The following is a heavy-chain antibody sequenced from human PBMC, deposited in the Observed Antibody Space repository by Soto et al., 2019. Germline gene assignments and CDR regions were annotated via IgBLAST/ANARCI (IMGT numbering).Heavy chain of an antibody. D-gene: IGHD2-2*01. J-gene: IGHJ6*02. CDR3: AKKASCGSSTCYLPNDYYYFYGMDV. CDR2: ISGGGGVT. Sequence: QPGGSLRLSCAASGFTFSSYAMTWVRQAPGKGLEWVSSISGGGGVTYYADSVKGRFTISRDNSKNTLYLQMNSLRAEDTAVYYCAKKASCGSSTCYLPNDYYYFYGMDVWGQGTTVTVSS. V-gene: IGHV3-23*01. CDR1: GFTFSSYA.